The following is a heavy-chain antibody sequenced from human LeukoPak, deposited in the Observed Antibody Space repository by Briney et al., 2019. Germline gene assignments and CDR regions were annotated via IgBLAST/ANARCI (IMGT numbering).Heavy chain of an antibody. D-gene: IGHD4-17*01. CDR3: ASRTADDYGDYGLSFFDY. CDR2: IYYSGST. J-gene: IGHJ4*02. Sequence: SETLSLTCTVSGGSVSSGSYYWIWIRQPPGKGLEWIGYIYYSGSTNYNPSLKSRVTISVDTSKNQFSLKLSSVTAADTAVYYCASRTADDYGDYGLSFFDYWGQGTLVTVSS. V-gene: IGHV4-61*01. CDR1: GGSVSSGSYY.